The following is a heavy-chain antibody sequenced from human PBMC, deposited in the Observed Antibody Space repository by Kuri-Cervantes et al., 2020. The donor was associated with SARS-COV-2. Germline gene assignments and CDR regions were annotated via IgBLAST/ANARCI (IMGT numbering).Heavy chain of an antibody. D-gene: IGHD3-9*01. Sequence: GESLKISCKGSGFTFSTYGMHWVRQAPGKGLEWVAVIWYDGSNKYYVDSVKGRFTISRDNSKNTLYLQMNRLRAEDTAVYYCARDLTPAAFDIWGQGTMVTVSS. CDR3: ARDLTPAAFDI. J-gene: IGHJ3*02. CDR1: GFTFSTYG. CDR2: IWYDGSNK. V-gene: IGHV3-33*01.